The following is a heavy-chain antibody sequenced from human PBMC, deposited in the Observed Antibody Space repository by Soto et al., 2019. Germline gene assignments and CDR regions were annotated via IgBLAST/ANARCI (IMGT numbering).Heavy chain of an antibody. CDR1: GGSISSGGYY. V-gene: IGHV4-31*03. CDR2: IYYSGST. J-gene: IGHJ4*02. D-gene: IGHD3-3*01. CDR3: ARLRFLELKYYFDY. Sequence: SETLSLTCTVSGGSISSGGYYWSWIRQHPGKGLEWIGYIYYSGSTYYNPSLKSRVTISVDTSKNQFSLKLSSVTAADTAVYYCARLRFLELKYYFDYWGQGTLVTVSS.